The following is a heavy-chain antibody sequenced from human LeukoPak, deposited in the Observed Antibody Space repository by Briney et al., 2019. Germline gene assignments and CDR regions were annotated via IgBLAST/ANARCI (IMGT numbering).Heavy chain of an antibody. CDR2: IYFSGTT. CDR1: GDSINAYY. V-gene: IGHV4-59*01. D-gene: IGHD5-18*01. J-gene: IGHJ4*02. Sequence: PSETLSLTCTVSGDSINAYYWGWIRQPPGKGLEWIGYIYFSGTTKYNPSLESRVTISVDTSKNQFSLKLNSVTAADTAVYYCARDPGRYSYAYYFDNWGRGTLVTVSS. CDR3: ARDPGRYSYAYYFDN.